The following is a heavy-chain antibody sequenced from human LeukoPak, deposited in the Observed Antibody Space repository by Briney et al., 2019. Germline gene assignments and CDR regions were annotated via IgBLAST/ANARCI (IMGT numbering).Heavy chain of an antibody. J-gene: IGHJ4*02. D-gene: IGHD2-2*02. Sequence: GGSLRLSCAASGFTFSSSWMHWVRQAPGKGLEWVAVISYDGSNKYYADSVKGRFTISRDNSKNTLYLQMNSLRAEDTAVYYCARDREGIVVVPAAILNYWGQGTLVTVSS. CDR2: ISYDGSNK. V-gene: IGHV3-30-3*01. CDR3: ARDREGIVVVPAAILNY. CDR1: GFTFSSSW.